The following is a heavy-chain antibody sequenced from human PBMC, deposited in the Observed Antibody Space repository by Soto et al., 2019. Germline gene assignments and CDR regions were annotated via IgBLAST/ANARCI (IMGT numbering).Heavy chain of an antibody. V-gene: IGHV4-59*01. CDR1: GGSISSYY. CDR2: IYYSGST. CDR3: ARVYCSGGSCFFDY. J-gene: IGHJ4*02. Sequence: SETLSLTCTVSGGSISSYYWSWIRQPPGKGLEWIGYIYYSGSTNYNPSLKSRVTISVDTSKNQFSLKLSSVTAADTAVYYCARVYCSGGSCFFDYWGQGTLVTVSS. D-gene: IGHD2-15*01.